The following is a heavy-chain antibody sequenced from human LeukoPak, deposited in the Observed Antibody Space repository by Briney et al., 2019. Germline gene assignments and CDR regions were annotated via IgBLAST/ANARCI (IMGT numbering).Heavy chain of an antibody. CDR1: GYTFTSYG. CDR3: ARVIYGSGSYYTD. J-gene: IGHJ4*02. Sequence: ASVNVSFKASGYTFTSYGISWVRQAPGQGREWMGWISAYNGNTNYAQKLQGRVTMTTDTSTSTAYMELRSLRSDDTAVYYCARVIYGSGSYYTDWGQGTLVTVSS. CDR2: ISAYNGNT. D-gene: IGHD3-10*01. V-gene: IGHV1-18*01.